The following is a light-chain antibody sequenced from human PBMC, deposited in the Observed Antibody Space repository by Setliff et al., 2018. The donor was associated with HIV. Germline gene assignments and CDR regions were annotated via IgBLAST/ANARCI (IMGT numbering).Light chain of an antibody. J-gene: IGLJ1*01. CDR3: QSYDSSLSGSLV. CDR1: SSNIGGGYD. Sequence: QSVLTQPPSVSGAPGQRVTISCTGSSSNIGGGYDVHWYQQVPGRAPKLVIYGDVNRPSGVPDRFSGSKSGSSASLAITGLRTEDEADDYCQSYDSSLSGSLVFGTGTKVTVL. CDR2: GDV. V-gene: IGLV1-40*01.